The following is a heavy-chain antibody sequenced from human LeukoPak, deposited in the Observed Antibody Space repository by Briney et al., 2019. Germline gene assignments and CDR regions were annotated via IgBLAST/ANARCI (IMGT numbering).Heavy chain of an antibody. D-gene: IGHD6-19*01. CDR1: GFTFSSYS. CDR3: AKEGSVAGPTEFDY. CDR2: ISSSSSYI. V-gene: IGHV3-21*04. Sequence: PGGSLRLSCAASGFTFSSYSMNWVRQAPGKGLEWVSSISSSSSYIYYADSVKGRFTISRDNAKNSLYLQMNSLRAEDTAVYYCAKEGSVAGPTEFDYWGQGTLVTVSS. J-gene: IGHJ4*02.